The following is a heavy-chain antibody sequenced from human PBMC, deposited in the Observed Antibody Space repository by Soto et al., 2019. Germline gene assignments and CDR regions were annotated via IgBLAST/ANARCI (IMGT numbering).Heavy chain of an antibody. D-gene: IGHD3-3*01. CDR1: GFTCSNAG. Sequence: GGSLRLSCAAAGFTCSNAGRSWVRQAPGKGLEWVGRIKSKTDGGTTDYAAPVKGRFTISRDDSKNTLYLQMNSLKTEDTAVYYCTTDIKPPDTQYYDFWSGYFRTDDYWGQGTLVTVSS. CDR3: TTDIKPPDTQYYDFWSGYFRTDDY. CDR2: IKSKTDGGTT. V-gene: IGHV3-15*01. J-gene: IGHJ4*02.